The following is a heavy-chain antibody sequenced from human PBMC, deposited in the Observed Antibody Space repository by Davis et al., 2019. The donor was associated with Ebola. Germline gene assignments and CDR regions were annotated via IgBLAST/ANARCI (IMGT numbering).Heavy chain of an antibody. J-gene: IGHJ4*02. CDR3: ARDGFIAARPYYFDY. D-gene: IGHD6-6*01. CDR1: GYTFTSYA. V-gene: IGHV1-3*01. Sequence: AASVKVSCKASGYTFTSYAMHWVRQAPGQRLEWMGWINAGNGNTKYSQKFQGRVTITRDTSTSTAYMELRSLRSDDTAVYYCARDGFIAARPYYFDYWGQGTLVTVSS. CDR2: INAGNGNT.